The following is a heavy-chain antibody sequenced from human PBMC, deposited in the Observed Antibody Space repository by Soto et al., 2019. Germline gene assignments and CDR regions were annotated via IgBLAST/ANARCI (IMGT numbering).Heavy chain of an antibody. CDR3: TSGGFYSKDFDD. CDR1: GGSISSGGYY. Sequence: QVQLQESGPGLVKPSQTLSLTCTVSGGSISSGGYYWSWIRQHPGKGLEWIGYIYYSGSTYYNPSLQSRPTISVDTSKNQFSLKLSTVFFADTAVYYCTSGGFYSKDFDDLGQGTLVTVSS. D-gene: IGHD4-4*01. J-gene: IGHJ4*02. CDR2: IYYSGST. V-gene: IGHV4-31*03.